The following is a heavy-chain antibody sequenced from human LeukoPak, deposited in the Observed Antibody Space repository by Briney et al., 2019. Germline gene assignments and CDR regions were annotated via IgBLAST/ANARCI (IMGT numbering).Heavy chain of an antibody. CDR3: AKHRGYDFWSGYWNYFDY. D-gene: IGHD3-3*01. V-gene: IGHV3-23*01. CDR1: GFTFSSYA. CDR2: ISGSGGST. J-gene: IGHJ4*02. Sequence: GGSLRLSCAASGFTFSSYAMSWVRQAPGKGLKWVSAISGSGGSTYYADSVKGRFTISRDNSKNTLYLQMNSLRAEDTAVYYCAKHRGYDFWSGYWNYFDYWGQGTLVTVSS.